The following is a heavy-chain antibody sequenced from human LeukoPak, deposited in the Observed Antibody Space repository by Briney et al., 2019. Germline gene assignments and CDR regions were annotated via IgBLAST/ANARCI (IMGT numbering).Heavy chain of an antibody. Sequence: PGGSLRLSCVASGFTFSSYWMSWVRQAPGKGLEWVANIKQDGSEKYYVDSVKGRFTISRDNAKNSLYLQMNSLRAEDTAVYYCARSRGPSGMVRGVIRDAFDIWGQGTMVTVSS. D-gene: IGHD3-10*01. J-gene: IGHJ3*02. V-gene: IGHV3-7*01. CDR1: GFTFSSYW. CDR3: ARSRGPSGMVRGVIRDAFDI. CDR2: IKQDGSEK.